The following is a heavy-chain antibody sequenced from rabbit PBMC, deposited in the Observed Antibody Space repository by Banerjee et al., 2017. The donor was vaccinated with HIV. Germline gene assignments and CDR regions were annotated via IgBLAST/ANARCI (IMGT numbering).Heavy chain of an antibody. CDR1: GFAFSSSYW. CDR3: AREYDDFGDWRL. Sequence: QEQLVESGGGLVKPEGSLTLTCTASGFAFSSSYWMCWVRQAPGKGLEWIACIYAGDSGSTYYASWAKGRFTITRSTSLNTVDLKMTSLTAADTATYFCAREYDDFGDWRLWGPGTLVTVS. V-gene: IGHV1S45*01. D-gene: IGHD2-1*01. J-gene: IGHJ6*01. CDR2: IYAGDSGST.